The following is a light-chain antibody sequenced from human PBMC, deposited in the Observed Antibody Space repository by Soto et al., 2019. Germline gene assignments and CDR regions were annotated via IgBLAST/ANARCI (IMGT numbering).Light chain of an antibody. CDR2: EVS. J-gene: IGLJ1*01. V-gene: IGLV2-14*01. CDR3: SSYTSSGTLV. Sequence: QPVLTQPASVDGSPGQSITISCTGTSSDVGGYNYVSWYQHHPGKAPKLMIYEVSNRPSGVSNRFSGSKSGNTASLTISGLQAEDEADYYCSSYTSSGTLVFGTGTKVTVL. CDR1: SSDVGGYNY.